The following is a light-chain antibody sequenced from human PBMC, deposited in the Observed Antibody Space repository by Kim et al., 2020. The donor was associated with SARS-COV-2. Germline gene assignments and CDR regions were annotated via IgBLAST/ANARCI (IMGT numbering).Light chain of an antibody. J-gene: IGKJ4*01. Sequence: DIVLTQSPGTLSLSPGERATLSCRASQRATSSNLAWYQQKPGQAPRLLIYGESNRATGIPDRFSGSESGTDFTLTISRLEPEDFAVYYCQQYDEFPLTFGGGTKVDIK. V-gene: IGKV3-20*01. CDR1: QRATSSN. CDR2: GES. CDR3: QQYDEFPLT.